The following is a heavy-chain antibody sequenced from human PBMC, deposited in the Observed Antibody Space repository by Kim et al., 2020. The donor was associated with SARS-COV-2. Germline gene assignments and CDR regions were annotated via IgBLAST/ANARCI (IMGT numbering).Heavy chain of an antibody. CDR2: IYYSGST. CDR3: ARSFYGSGSYGNRLNWRVFGY. CDR1: GGSISSGGYY. V-gene: IGHV4-31*03. Sequence: SETLSLTCTVSGGSISSGGYYWSWIRQHPGKGLEWIGYIYYSGSTYYNPSLKSRVTISVDTSKNQFSLKLSSVTAADTAVYYCARSFYGSGSYGNRLNWRVFGYWGQGTLVTVSS. J-gene: IGHJ4*02. D-gene: IGHD3-10*01.